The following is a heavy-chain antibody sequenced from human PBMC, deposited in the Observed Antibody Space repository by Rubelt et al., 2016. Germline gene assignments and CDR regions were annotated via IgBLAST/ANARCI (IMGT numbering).Heavy chain of an antibody. J-gene: IGHJ4*02. V-gene: IGHV3-74*01. CDR2: VNEDGSRT. CDR3: ARELRGRQDY. D-gene: IGHD1-26*01. Sequence: EVHLVESGGGLVQPGGSLKLSCTAAGFTLSSYWVHWVRQVPGEGLVWVSRVNEDGSRTDYADSVKGRFTISRDNAKNTLYLQMNSLRADDTAVYYGARELRGRQDYWGQGTLVTVSS. CDR1: GFTLSSYW.